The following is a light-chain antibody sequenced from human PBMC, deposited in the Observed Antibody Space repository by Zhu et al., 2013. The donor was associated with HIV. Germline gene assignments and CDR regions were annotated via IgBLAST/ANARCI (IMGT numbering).Light chain of an antibody. V-gene: IGLV2-14*02. J-gene: IGLJ3*02. CDR3: QSYDSSLRGSV. Sequence: QSALTQPASVSGSPGQSITMSCTGTTSDVGSYDLVSWYQQHPGKAPKLLIYDVSNRPSGVSNRFSGSKSGTSASLAITGLQAEDEADYYCQSYDSSLRGSVFGGGTKLTVL. CDR1: TSDVGSYDL. CDR2: DVS.